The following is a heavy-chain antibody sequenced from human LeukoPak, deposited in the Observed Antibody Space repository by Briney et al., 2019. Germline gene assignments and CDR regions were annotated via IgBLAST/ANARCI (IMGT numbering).Heavy chain of an antibody. CDR2: IYNSGST. J-gene: IGHJ4*02. D-gene: IGHD3-10*01. CDR1: GGSISSYS. V-gene: IGHV4-59*01. Sequence: RPSETLSLTCSVPGGSISSYSWSWIRQPPGRGLEWIGYIYNSGSTNYNPSLKSRITISVDTPKNHFSLKLTSVTAADTAVYYCARASGSGSYPLDYWGQGTLVTVSS. CDR3: ARASGSGSYPLDY.